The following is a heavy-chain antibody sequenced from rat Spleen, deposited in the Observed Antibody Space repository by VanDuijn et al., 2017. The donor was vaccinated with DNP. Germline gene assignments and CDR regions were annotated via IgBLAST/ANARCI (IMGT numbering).Heavy chain of an antibody. V-gene: IGHV5-25*01. CDR1: GFTFSDYY. CDR3: VRRDGYSGDDWFAY. CDR2: ISPSGGGT. D-gene: IGHD1-1*01. J-gene: IGHJ3*01. Sequence: EVQLVESGGGLVQPGRSLKLSCTASGFTFSDYYMAWVRQAPTKGLEWVTSISPSGGGTYYRDSVKGRFTISRDNAKSTLYLQMNSLRSEDTAIYYCVRRDGYSGDDWFAYWGQGTLVTVSS.